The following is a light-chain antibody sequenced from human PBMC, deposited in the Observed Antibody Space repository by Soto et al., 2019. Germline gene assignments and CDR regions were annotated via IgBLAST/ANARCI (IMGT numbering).Light chain of an antibody. CDR2: EVS. CDR3: SSYTSSITVV. CDR1: SSDVGSYNR. V-gene: IGLV2-18*02. Sequence: QSALTQPPSVSGSPGQSVTISCTGTSSDVGSYNRVSWYQQPPGTAPKLMIYEVSNRPSGVPDRFSGSKSGNTASLTISGLQAEDEADYDCSSYTSSITVVFGGGTKVTVL. J-gene: IGLJ2*01.